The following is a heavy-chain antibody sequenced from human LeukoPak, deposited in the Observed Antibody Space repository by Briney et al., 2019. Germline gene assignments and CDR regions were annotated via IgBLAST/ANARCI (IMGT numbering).Heavy chain of an antibody. CDR2: ISSSGSTI. D-gene: IGHD3-16*01. Sequence: PGGSLRLSCAASGFTFSSYEMNWVRQAPGKGLEWVSYISSSGSTIYHADSVKGRFTISRDNAKNSLYLQMSSLRAEDTAVYYCARLGSGFDYWGQGTLVTVSS. V-gene: IGHV3-48*03. CDR1: GFTFSSYE. CDR3: ARLGSGFDY. J-gene: IGHJ4*02.